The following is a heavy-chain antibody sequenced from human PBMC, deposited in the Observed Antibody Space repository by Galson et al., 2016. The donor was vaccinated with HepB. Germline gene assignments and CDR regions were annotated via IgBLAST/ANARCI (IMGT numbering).Heavy chain of an antibody. CDR3: ARQAGIYYFDY. Sequence: LSLTCTVSGGSNRDRSFYWAWIRQPPGKNLEWIGSIYSSGSTYYNPSLRSRVTISADTSYNDFSLRLTSVSAADTAMYYCARQAGIYYFDYWGQGALVAVSS. CDR2: IYSSGST. V-gene: IGHV4-39*01. J-gene: IGHJ4*02. CDR1: GGSNRDRSFY.